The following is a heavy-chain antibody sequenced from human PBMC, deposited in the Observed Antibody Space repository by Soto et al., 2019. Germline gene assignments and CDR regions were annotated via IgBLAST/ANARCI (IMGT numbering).Heavy chain of an antibody. J-gene: IGHJ6*02. CDR2: ISHGGSP. CDR3: ARGHYYYAMDV. CDR1: GGPVSSGVFS. V-gene: IGHV4-30-2*01. Sequence: LSLTCAVSGGPVSSGVFSWNWIRQPPGQGLEWIGYISHGGSPHYTPSLRGRVSISVDRSTNVISLNLTSMTPADTAVYFCARGHYYYAMDVWGQGTTVTVSS.